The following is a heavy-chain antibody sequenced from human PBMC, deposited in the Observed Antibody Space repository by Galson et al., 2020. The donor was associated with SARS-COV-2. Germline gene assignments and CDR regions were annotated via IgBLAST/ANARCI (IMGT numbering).Heavy chain of an antibody. CDR3: ATSPPGGNWYLVY. V-gene: IGHV4-39*07. D-gene: IGHD1-1*01. Sequence: SEPLSLPRPLSGRPIRISTYYWVWTRQSTGKGLEWIGSLYYSGSTYHNPSLKSRVTISVHTSKNHFSLRLNAVTAADTAVYYCATSPPGGNWYLVYWGQGTLVTVSS. CDR1: GRPIRISTYY. J-gene: IGHJ4*02. CDR2: LYYSGST.